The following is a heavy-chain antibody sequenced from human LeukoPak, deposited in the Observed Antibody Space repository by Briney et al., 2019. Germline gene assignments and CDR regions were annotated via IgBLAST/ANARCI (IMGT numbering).Heavy chain of an antibody. CDR2: IKSRSDGETV. CDR1: GFTFKNAW. CDR3: ARGAGYGDYRYFDY. D-gene: IGHD4-17*01. V-gene: IGHV3-15*01. J-gene: IGHJ4*02. Sequence: SGGSLRLSCAASGFTFKNAWMSWVRQAPGKGLEWVGRIKSRSDGETVYYAAPVKGRLTISRDDSKATLFLYMNSLKTEDTAVYYCARGAGYGDYRYFDYWGQGALVTVS.